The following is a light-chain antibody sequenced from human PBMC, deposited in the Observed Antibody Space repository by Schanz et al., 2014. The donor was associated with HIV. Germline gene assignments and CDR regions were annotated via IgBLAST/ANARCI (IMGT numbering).Light chain of an antibody. V-gene: IGLV2-14*03. CDR3: SSYTRTSTPV. CDR2: AVS. Sequence: SVLTQPASVSGSPGQSITISCTRTSSDVGNYNFVSWYQQHPGKVPKLMIFAVSNRPSGVSDRFSGSKSGNTASLTISGLQAEDEADYYCSSYTRTSTPVFGGGTKLTVL. CDR1: SSDVGNYNF. J-gene: IGLJ2*01.